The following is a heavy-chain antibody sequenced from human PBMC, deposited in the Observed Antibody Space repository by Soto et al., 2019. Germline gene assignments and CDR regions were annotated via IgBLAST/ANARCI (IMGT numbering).Heavy chain of an antibody. CDR3: ARQGYYGSGSYYNPENYYYYYGMDV. Sequence: EVQLVQSGAEVKKPGESLRISCKGSGYSFTSYWISWVRQMPGKGLEWMGRIDPSDSYTNYSPSFQGHVTISADKSISTADLQWSSLKASDTAMYYCARQGYYGSGSYYNPENYYYYYGMDVWGQGTTVTVSS. V-gene: IGHV5-10-1*03. J-gene: IGHJ6*02. CDR2: IDPSDSYT. D-gene: IGHD3-10*01. CDR1: GYSFTSYW.